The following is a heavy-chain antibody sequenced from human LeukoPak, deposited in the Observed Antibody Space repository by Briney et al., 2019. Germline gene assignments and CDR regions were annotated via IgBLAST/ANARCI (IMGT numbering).Heavy chain of an antibody. CDR2: IKEDGSEE. J-gene: IGHJ6*02. CDR1: GFTFSTYW. CDR3: ARGPYSRSWSYGMDV. D-gene: IGHD6-13*01. Sequence: GGSLRLSCTASGFTFSTYWMSWVRQTPEKGLEWVANIKEDGSEEVYVDSVKGRFTISRDNAKSSLYLRMNSLRTEDKAVYYCARGPYSRSWSYGMDVWGQGTTVTVSS. V-gene: IGHV3-7*05.